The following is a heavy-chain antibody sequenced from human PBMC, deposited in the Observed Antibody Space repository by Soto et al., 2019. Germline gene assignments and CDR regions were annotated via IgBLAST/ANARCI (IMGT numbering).Heavy chain of an antibody. CDR3: ARERGWYFDL. V-gene: IGHV1-18*01. Sequence: QVQVVQSGAEVKKPGASVKVSCKASGYTFTSYAISWVRQAPGQGLEWMGWISGYNGNTNYAQNLKDRVIMTPDTSRSTAYMELRSLRSDDTAVYYCARERGWYFDLWGRGTLVTVSS. J-gene: IGHJ2*01. CDR2: ISGYNGNT. D-gene: IGHD3-10*01. CDR1: GYTFTSYA.